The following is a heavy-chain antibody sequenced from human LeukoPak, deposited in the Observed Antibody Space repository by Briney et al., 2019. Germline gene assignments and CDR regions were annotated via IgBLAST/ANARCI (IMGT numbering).Heavy chain of an antibody. J-gene: IGHJ4*02. CDR2: ISRRGDTI. V-gene: IGHV3-48*03. CDR1: GFSLSDHE. Sequence: GGSLRLSCAASGFSLSDHEMNWVRQAPGKGLEWISHISRRGDTIYYADSVKGRFTISRDNAKNSLYLQMNSLRAEDTAVYYCARDGAGYSGYDFDYWGQGTLVTVSS. CDR3: ARDGAGYSGYDFDY. D-gene: IGHD5-12*01.